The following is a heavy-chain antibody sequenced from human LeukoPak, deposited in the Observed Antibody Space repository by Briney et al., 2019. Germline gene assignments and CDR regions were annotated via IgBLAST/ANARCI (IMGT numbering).Heavy chain of an antibody. CDR3: ARGVVVVAALVQYYYYGMDV. J-gene: IGHJ6*02. V-gene: IGHV1-69*13. CDR2: IIPMFGTT. Sequence: SVKVSCKASGGSFRSYATSWVRQAPGQGLEWMGEIIPMFGTTNYAQKFQGRVTVTADESTRTAYMELSSLRSEDTAVYYCARGVVVVAALVQYYYYGMDVWGQGTTVTVSS. D-gene: IGHD2-15*01. CDR1: GGSFRSYA.